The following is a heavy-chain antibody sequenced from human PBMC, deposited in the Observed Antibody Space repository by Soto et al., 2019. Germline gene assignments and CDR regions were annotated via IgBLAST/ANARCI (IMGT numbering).Heavy chain of an antibody. Sequence: QVQLVQSGAEVKKPGSSVKVSCKASGGTFSSYAISWVRQAPGQGLEWMGGIIPIFGTANYAQKFQGRVTIAADESTSTAYMELSSLRSEDTAVYYCARCIPYYDFWSGYYGRDYYYGMDVCCQGTTVTVSS. J-gene: IGHJ6*02. D-gene: IGHD3-3*01. CDR3: ARCIPYYDFWSGYYGRDYYYGMDV. V-gene: IGHV1-69*01. CDR1: GGTFSSYA. CDR2: IIPIFGTA.